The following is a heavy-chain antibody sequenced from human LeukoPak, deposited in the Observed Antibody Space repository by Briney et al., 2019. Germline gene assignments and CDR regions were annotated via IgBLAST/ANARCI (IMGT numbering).Heavy chain of an antibody. D-gene: IGHD6-6*01. V-gene: IGHV3-30*18. CDR1: GFTFSSYG. CDR3: AKEGIAARPQARRIFFDY. Sequence: GGSLRLSCATSGFTFSSYGMHWVRQVPGKGLEWVAVIPKDAKSNYHVDSVKGRFTISRDNSKNTLYLQMNSLRAEDTAVYYCAKEGIAARPQARRIFFDYWGQGTLVTVSS. CDR2: IPKDAKSN. J-gene: IGHJ4*02.